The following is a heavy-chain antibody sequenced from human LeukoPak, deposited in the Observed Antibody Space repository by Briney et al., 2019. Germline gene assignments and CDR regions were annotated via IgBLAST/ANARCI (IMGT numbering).Heavy chain of an antibody. J-gene: IGHJ3*02. CDR1: GGSISSYY. CDR2: IYYSGST. Sequence: SETLSLTCTVSGGSISSYYWSWIRQPPGKGLEWIGYIYYSGSTNYNPSLKSRVTISVDTSKNQFSLKLGSVTAADTAVYYCARDGYSGSYSHDAFDIWGQGTMVTVSS. D-gene: IGHD1-26*01. CDR3: ARDGYSGSYSHDAFDI. V-gene: IGHV4-59*01.